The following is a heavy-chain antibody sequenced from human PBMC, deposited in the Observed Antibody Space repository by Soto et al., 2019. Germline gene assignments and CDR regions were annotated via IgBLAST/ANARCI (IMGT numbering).Heavy chain of an antibody. CDR3: ARDGIIGSGSLRAFDP. CDR2: IIPIFGTA. V-gene: IGHV1-69*12. CDR1: GGTFSSYA. J-gene: IGHJ5*02. D-gene: IGHD3-10*01. Sequence: QVQLVQSGAEVKKPGSSVKVSCKASGGTFSSYAISWVRQAPGQGLEWMGGIIPIFGTANYAQKFQGRVTITADESTSTAYMELSSLRSEDTAVFYCARDGIIGSGSLRAFDPWGQGTLVTVSS.